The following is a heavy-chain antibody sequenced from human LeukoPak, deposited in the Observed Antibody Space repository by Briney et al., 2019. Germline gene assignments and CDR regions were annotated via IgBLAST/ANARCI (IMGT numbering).Heavy chain of an antibody. V-gene: IGHV3-7*03. CDR1: GFVFGHSW. CDR2: INLDGSEI. CDR3: VRDRGYSTFDY. Sequence: GGSLRLSCEASGFVFGHSWMSWVRQAPGKGLEWVANINLDGSEINYLDSLTGRLTISRDKAKDSLYLQMTGLRAEDTAVYFCVRDRGYSTFDYWGQGTLVTVSS. D-gene: IGHD3-22*01. J-gene: IGHJ4*02.